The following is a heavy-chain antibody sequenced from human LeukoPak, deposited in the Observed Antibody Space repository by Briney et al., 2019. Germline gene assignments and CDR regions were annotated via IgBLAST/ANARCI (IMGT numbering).Heavy chain of an antibody. V-gene: IGHV3-23*01. Sequence: GGSLRLSCVASKFNFAMSWVRQTAGKGLEWVSAISGSGGSTYYADSVKGRFTISRDNSKNTLYLQMNSLRAEDTAVYYCAKRGDTSYYFDYWGQGTLVTVSS. CDR1: KFNFA. CDR3: AKRGDTSYYFDY. J-gene: IGHJ4*02. D-gene: IGHD5-18*01. CDR2: ISGSGGST.